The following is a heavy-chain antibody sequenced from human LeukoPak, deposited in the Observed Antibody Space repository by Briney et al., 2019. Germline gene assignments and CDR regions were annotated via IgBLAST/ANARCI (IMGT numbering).Heavy chain of an antibody. CDR1: GYTFTSYD. CDR3: ARGHYDFWSGYYNTWFDP. Sequence: ASVKVSCKASGYTFTSYDINWVRQATGQGLEWMGWMNPNSGNTGYAQKFQGRVTITRNTSISTAYMELSSLRSEDTAVYYCARGHYDFWSGYYNTWFDPWGQGTLVTVSS. D-gene: IGHD3-3*01. V-gene: IGHV1-8*03. J-gene: IGHJ5*02. CDR2: MNPNSGNT.